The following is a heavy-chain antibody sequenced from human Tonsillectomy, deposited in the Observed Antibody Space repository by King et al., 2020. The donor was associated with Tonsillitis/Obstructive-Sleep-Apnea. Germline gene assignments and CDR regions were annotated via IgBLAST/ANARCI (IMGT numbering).Heavy chain of an antibody. CDR3: AQYCSGGSCYTPKWFDP. V-gene: IGHV2-5*02. J-gene: IGHJ5*02. Sequence: TLKESGPTLVKPTQTLTLTCTFSGFSLSTSGVGVGWIRQPPGKALEWLALIYWDDDKRYSPSLKSRLTITKDTSKNQVVLTMTNMDPVDTATYYWAQYCSGGSCYTPKWFDPWGQGTLVTVS. D-gene: IGHD2-15*01. CDR2: IYWDDDK. CDR1: GFSLSTSGVG.